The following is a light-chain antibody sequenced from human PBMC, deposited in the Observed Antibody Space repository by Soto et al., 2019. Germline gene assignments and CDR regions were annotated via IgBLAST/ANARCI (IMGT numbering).Light chain of an antibody. CDR3: ATWDNGLTGVV. Sequence: QSVLTQPPSTSGTPGQRVTISCSGSSSNIGSNTVHWDQQIPGTAPKLLIYTNNQRSSGVPDRFSGSKSDTSASLVISGLQSEDEAEYYCATWDNGLTGVVFGGGTQLTVL. CDR2: TNN. V-gene: IGLV1-44*01. CDR1: SSNIGSNT. J-gene: IGLJ2*01.